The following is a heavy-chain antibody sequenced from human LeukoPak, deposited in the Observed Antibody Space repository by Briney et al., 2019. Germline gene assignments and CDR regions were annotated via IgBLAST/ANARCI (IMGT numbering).Heavy chain of an antibody. V-gene: IGHV3-15*01. CDR1: GFTFSDAW. Sequence: GGSLRLSCAASGFTFSDAWVSWVRQAPGKGLEWIGRIKSETNGGTIDYAAPVNGRFTLSRDDSKHTLDLQMNSLKTEDTGVYYCSAGTGRSDFDYWGQGTRVIVSS. CDR2: IKSETNGGTI. J-gene: IGHJ4*02. D-gene: IGHD1-1*01. CDR3: SAGTGRSDFDY.